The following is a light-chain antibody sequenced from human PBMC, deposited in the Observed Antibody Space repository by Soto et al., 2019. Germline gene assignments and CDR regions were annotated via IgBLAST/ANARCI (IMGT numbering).Light chain of an antibody. CDR3: QQGYSTQWT. CDR1: QSISSY. V-gene: IGKV1-39*01. J-gene: IGKJ1*01. CDR2: ATS. Sequence: DIQMTQSPSSLSASVGDRVSITCRASQSISSYLNWYQQKPGKAPELLIYATSSLQSGVPSRFSGSGSGTDFTLTISSLQPEDFATYYCQQGYSTQWTSGQGTKLEIK.